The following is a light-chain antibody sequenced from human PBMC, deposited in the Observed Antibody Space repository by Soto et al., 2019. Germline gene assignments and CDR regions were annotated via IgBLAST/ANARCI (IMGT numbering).Light chain of an antibody. CDR1: QSVSSSY. V-gene: IGKV3-20*01. Sequence: EIVLTQSPGTLSLSPGERATLSCRASQSVSSSYLAWYQQKPGQAPRLLIYGASSRATGIPDRFSGSGSGTDFTLTISRLEPEDVVVYYCQHYGSSPRTFGQGTKVEIK. J-gene: IGKJ1*01. CDR3: QHYGSSPRT. CDR2: GAS.